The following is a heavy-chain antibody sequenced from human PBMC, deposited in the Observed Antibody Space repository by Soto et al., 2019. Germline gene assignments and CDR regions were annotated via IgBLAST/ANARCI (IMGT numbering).Heavy chain of an antibody. CDR3: AQDGGWRLAVPGPFDY. Sequence: GGTLRLSCVVSGSTFSSDDMSWVRQAPGRGLEWVSGISDSGGSTYYADSVEGRCTISRDKAKNTLYLRVKSRRVEDTALYYCAQDGGWRLAVPGPFDYWGTGTQVTVTA. V-gene: IGHV3-23*01. CDR1: GSTFSSDD. CDR2: ISDSGGST. J-gene: IGHJ4*02. D-gene: IGHD6-19*01.